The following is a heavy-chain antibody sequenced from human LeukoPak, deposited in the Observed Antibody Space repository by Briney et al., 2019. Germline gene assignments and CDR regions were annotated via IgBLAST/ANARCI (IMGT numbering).Heavy chain of an antibody. J-gene: IGHJ3*02. CDR2: IYHSGST. Sequence: SETLSLTCTVSGYSISSGYYWSWIRQPPGRGLEWIGYIYHSGSTYYNPSLKSRVTISVDRSKNQFSLKLSSVTAADTAVYYCARDAFDIWGQGTMVTVSS. CDR1: GYSISSGYY. CDR3: ARDAFDI. V-gene: IGHV4-38-2*02.